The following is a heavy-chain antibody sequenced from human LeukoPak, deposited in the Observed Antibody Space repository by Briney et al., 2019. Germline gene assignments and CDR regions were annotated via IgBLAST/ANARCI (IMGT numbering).Heavy chain of an antibody. V-gene: IGHV3-7*01. CDR3: ARSSYYYYYGMDV. Sequence: GGSLRLSCAASGFAFSSYWMSWVRQAPGKGLEWVANIKQDGSEKYYVDSVKGRFTISRDNAKNSLYLQMNSLRAEDTAVYYCARSSYYYYYGMDVWGQGTTVTVSS. D-gene: IGHD6-6*01. CDR1: GFAFSSYW. CDR2: IKQDGSEK. J-gene: IGHJ6*02.